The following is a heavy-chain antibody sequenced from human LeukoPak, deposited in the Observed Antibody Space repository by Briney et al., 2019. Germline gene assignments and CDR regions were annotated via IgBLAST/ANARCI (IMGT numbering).Heavy chain of an antibody. V-gene: IGHV3-74*01. CDR2: INSDGRSA. CDR3: TRVSTTDDY. D-gene: IGHD2/OR15-2a*01. CDR1: GFAFSRYW. Sequence: GGSLRLSCAASGFAFSRYWMHWVRQAPGKGLVWVSRINSDGRSAVYADSVRGRFTISRDNAKNTLYLQMDSLRAEDTAVYYCTRVSTTDDYWGQGTLVTVSS. J-gene: IGHJ4*02.